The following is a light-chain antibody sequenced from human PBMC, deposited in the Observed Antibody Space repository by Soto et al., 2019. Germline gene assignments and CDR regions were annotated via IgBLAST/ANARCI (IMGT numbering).Light chain of an antibody. CDR3: QQYGGSVT. CDR2: STS. V-gene: IGKV3-20*01. CDR1: QSVNNNY. Sequence: EIALTQSPGTLSLFPGERATLSCRASQSVNNNYLGWYQQKPGQAPRLLIYSTSRRSRGIPDRFSGSGSGTDFTLTISRLEPEDFAVYYCQQYGGSVTFGGGTKVEIK. J-gene: IGKJ4*01.